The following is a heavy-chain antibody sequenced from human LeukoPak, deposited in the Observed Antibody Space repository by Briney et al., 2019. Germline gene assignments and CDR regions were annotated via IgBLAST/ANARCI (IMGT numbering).Heavy chain of an antibody. Sequence: GGSLRLSCAASGFTFYSYGMSWVRQAPGKGVEWVSAISGSGDSTYYADSVKGRFTISRDNSKNTLYLQMNSLRAEDTAVYYCAKEIYGDSTGGRFQQWGQGTLVTVSS. D-gene: IGHD4-17*01. CDR2: ISGSGDST. CDR3: AKEIYGDSTGGRFQQ. CDR1: GFTFYSYG. J-gene: IGHJ1*01. V-gene: IGHV3-23*01.